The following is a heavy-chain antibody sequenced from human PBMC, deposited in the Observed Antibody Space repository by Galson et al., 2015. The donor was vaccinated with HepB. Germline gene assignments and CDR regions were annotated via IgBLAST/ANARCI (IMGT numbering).Heavy chain of an antibody. Sequence: SVKVSCKASGYTFTDYYMHWVRQAPGQGLEWMGWINPNSGGTNYAQKFLGRVTMTRDTSISTAYMELSRLRYDDTAVYYCARERGVVGATLGFGVDVWGQGTTVTVS. CDR2: INPNSGGT. V-gene: IGHV1-2*02. D-gene: IGHD1-26*01. J-gene: IGHJ6*02. CDR3: ARERGVVGATLGFGVDV. CDR1: GYTFTDYY.